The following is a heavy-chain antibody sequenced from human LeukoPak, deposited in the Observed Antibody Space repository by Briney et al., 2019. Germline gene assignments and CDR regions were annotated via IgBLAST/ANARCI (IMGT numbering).Heavy chain of an antibody. CDR2: IKPDSSEI. V-gene: IGHV3-7*03. CDR3: AKIFGGVVVGAKNWFDP. Sequence: PGGSLRLSCAASGFTFSDFWMRWVRQAPGKGLEWVANIKPDSSEIHYLESVKGRFTISRDNAKNSLYLQMNSLRAEDTAVYYCAKIFGGVVVGAKNWFDPWGQGTLVTVSS. CDR1: GFTFSDFW. D-gene: IGHD1-26*01. J-gene: IGHJ5*02.